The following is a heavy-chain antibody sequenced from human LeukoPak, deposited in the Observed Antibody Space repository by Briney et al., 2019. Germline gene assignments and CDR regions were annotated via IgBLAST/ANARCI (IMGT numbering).Heavy chain of an antibody. CDR1: GGSFSGYY. V-gene: IGHV4-34*01. J-gene: IGHJ4*02. Sequence: KPSETLSLICAVYGGSFSGYYWSWIRQPPGKGLEWIGEINHSGSTNYNPSLKSRVTISVDTSKNQFSLKLSSVTAADTAVYYCARIGASYYDFWSGYYYFDYWGQGTLVTVSS. CDR2: INHSGST. CDR3: ARIGASYYDFWSGYYYFDY. D-gene: IGHD3-3*01.